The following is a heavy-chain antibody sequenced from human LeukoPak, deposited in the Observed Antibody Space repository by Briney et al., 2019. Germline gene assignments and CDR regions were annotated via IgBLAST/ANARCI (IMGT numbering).Heavy chain of an antibody. CDR3: AAKGKMEWEVGLHY. CDR1: GYTFSRYD. CDR2: MNPNSGNT. Sequence: ASVKVSCKASGYTFSRYDINWVRQATGQGLEWMGWMNPNSGNTGYAQKFQGRVTMTRNTSISTAYMELSSLRSEDTAIYYCAAKGKMEWEVGLHYWGQGTLLSVSS. D-gene: IGHD3-3*01. V-gene: IGHV1-8*01. J-gene: IGHJ4*02.